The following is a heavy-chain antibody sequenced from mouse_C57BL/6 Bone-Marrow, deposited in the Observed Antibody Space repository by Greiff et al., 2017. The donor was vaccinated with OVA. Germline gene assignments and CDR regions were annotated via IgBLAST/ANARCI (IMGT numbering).Heavy chain of an antibody. J-gene: IGHJ1*03. V-gene: IGHV5-6*01. CDR3: ARPLITTVLYWYFDV. D-gene: IGHD1-1*01. Sequence: EVQGVESGGDLVKPGGSLKLSCAASGFTFSSYGMSWVRQTPDKRLEWVATISSGGSYTYYPDSVKGRFTISRDNAKNTLYLQMSSLKSEDTAMYYCARPLITTVLYWYFDVWGTGTTVTVSS. CDR2: ISSGGSYT. CDR1: GFTFSSYG.